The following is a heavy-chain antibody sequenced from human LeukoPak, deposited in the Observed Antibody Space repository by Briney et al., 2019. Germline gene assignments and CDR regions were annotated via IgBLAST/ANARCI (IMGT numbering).Heavy chain of an antibody. CDR1: GFTFSSYG. CDR2: ISYDGSNK. J-gene: IGHJ4*02. V-gene: IGHV3-30*18. D-gene: IGHD3-10*01. Sequence: GGSLRLSCAASGFTFSSYGMHWVRQAPGKGLEWVAVISYDGSNKYYADSVKGRFTISRDNSKNTLYLQMNSLRAEDTAVYYCAKDLYYYGSGSSDYWGQGTLVTVSS. CDR3: AKDLYYYGSGSSDY.